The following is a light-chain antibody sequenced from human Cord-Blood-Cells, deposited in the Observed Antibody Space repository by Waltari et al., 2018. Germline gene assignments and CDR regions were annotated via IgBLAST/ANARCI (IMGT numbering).Light chain of an antibody. CDR2: DVS. V-gene: IGLV2-14*01. CDR1: SSDVGGYNY. CDR3: SSYTRRRNWV. J-gene: IGLJ3*02. Sequence: QSALTQPASVSGSPGQSITISCTGTSSDVGGYNYVSWYQQPPGKAPKLMIYDVSNRPSGVSNRFFGSKSGNPASLTISVLQAEDEADYYCSSYTRRRNWVICGCTRLTVL.